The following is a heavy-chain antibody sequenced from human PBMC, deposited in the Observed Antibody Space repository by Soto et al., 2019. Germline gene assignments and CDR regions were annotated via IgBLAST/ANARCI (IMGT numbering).Heavy chain of an antibody. CDR1: GYTFTSYA. CDR2: ITAGNGNT. J-gene: IGHJ6*04. D-gene: IGHD6-6*01. Sequence: QVQLVQSGAEVKKPGASVKVSCKASGYTFTSYAMHCVRQAPVQMLEWMGWITAGNGNTKYSQKFQGRVTITRDPDASTAYMEVSSRRSEDTAVYYCAREETYSSSSGSYYYYYGMDVWGKGTTVTVSS. V-gene: IGHV1-3*01. CDR3: AREETYSSSSGSYYYYYGMDV.